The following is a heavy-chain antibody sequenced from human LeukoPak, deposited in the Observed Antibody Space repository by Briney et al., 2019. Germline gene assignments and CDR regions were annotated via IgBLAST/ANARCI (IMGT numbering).Heavy chain of an antibody. CDR3: ARDVSGGNCLFDY. J-gene: IGHJ4*02. D-gene: IGHD2-15*01. CDR1: GYTFTTYY. V-gene: IGHV1-46*01. CDR2: INPSGGST. Sequence: ASVKVSCKASGYTFTTYYFHWVRQAPGQGLEWMGIINPSGGSTSYAQKFQDRVTMTGDTSTSTLCMELTSLRSEDTAVYYCARDVSGGNCLFDYWGQGTLVTVSS.